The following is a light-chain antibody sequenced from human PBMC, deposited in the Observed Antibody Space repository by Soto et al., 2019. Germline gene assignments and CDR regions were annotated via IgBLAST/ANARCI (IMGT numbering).Light chain of an antibody. V-gene: IGKV3-20*01. CDR2: DAS. J-gene: IGKJ1*01. CDR3: QQYSASPLT. Sequence: EIVCTQSPGTLSLSPGDRATLSCRASQSVANNYLAWYQQRPGQAPRLVIYDASSRATGIPDRFSASGSGTDFTLTISRLEPEDFAVYFCQQYSASPLTFGQGTKVDIK. CDR1: QSVANNY.